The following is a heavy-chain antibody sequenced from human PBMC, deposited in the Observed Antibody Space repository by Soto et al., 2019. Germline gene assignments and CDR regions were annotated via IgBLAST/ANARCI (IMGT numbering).Heavy chain of an antibody. J-gene: IGHJ4*02. CDR3: ARDAYGVYSY. D-gene: IGHD4-17*01. CDR2: ISTYNGNT. CDR1: GYTFNNYG. V-gene: IGHV1-18*01. Sequence: QVQLVQSGGEVKKPGASVKVSCKASGYTFNNYGISWVLQAHGQGLEWMGWISTYNGNTNYAQKLQDRVTMTTDTSTSTAYMELRSLRSDDTAVYYCARDAYGVYSYWGQGTLVTVSS.